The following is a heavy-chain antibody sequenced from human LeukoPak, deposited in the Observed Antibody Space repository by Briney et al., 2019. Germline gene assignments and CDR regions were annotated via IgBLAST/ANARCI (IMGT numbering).Heavy chain of an antibody. D-gene: IGHD2-15*01. J-gene: IGHJ4*02. V-gene: IGHV3-7*01. CDR2: TNPDGDKK. CDR1: GFTFSSSY. Sequence: GGSLRLSCAASGFTFSSSYMTWVRQTPGKGLEWVANTNPDGDKKYYVDSVKGRFTISRDNAKNSLFLQMNSLRVDDTAVYYCSRGGSWWLDNWGQGTLVTVSS. CDR3: SRGGSWWLDN.